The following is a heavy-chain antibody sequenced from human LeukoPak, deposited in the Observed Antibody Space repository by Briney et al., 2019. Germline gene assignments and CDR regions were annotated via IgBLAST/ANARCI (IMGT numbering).Heavy chain of an antibody. V-gene: IGHV3-74*01. J-gene: IGHJ5*02. CDR2: INSDGSST. CDR1: GFTFSSYW. D-gene: IGHD3-10*01. CDR3: ARVPTISMVRGVHYNWFDP. Sequence: QSGGSLRLSCAASGFTFSSYWMHWVRQAPGKGLVWVSRINSDGSSTSYADSVKGRFTISRDNAKNTLYLQMNSLRAEDTAVYYCARVPTISMVRGVHYNWFDPWGQGTLVTASS.